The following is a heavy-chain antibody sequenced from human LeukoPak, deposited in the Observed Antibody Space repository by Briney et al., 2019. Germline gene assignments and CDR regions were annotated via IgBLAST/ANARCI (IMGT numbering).Heavy chain of an antibody. CDR1: GYTFTRYY. J-gene: IGHJ4*02. CDR3: ARDSGMVRGTVDY. V-gene: IGHV1-46*01. D-gene: IGHD3-10*01. Sequence: ASVKVSCKASGYTFTRYYMHWVRQAPGQGLEWMGIINPSGAGTTYAQNFQGRVTMTRDTSTSTVYMDLSSLRSEDTAVYYCARDSGMVRGTVDYWGQGTLVTVSS. CDR2: INPSGAGT.